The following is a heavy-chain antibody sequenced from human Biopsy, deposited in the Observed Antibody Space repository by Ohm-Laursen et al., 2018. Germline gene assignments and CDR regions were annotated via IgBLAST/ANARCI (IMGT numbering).Heavy chain of an antibody. CDR1: GGSFTGHY. Sequence: SDTLSLTWTVSGGSFTGHYWTWIRQPPGKGLEWIGHISHTGYTSYKSSLKSRVTISLDTSRKHFSLRLTSLAAADTAVYYCARGSNEYGGLYFPHWGQGTLVTVSP. V-gene: IGHV4-59*11. J-gene: IGHJ1*01. CDR2: ISHTGYT. D-gene: IGHD4-23*01. CDR3: ARGSNEYGGLYFPH.